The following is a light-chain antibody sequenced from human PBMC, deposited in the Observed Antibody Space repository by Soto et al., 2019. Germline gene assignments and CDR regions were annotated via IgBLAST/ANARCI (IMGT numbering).Light chain of an antibody. J-gene: IGKJ4*01. CDR3: KEYGSXPLT. V-gene: IGKV3-20*01. Sequence: ESVLTQSPGTLSLSPGERATLSCRAIQSVSSSYLAWYQQKPGQAPRLLIYCASSRATGIPDRSSGSGSGTDFTLTISRLEPQDFAVYYYKEYGSXPLTCGGGTKV. CDR1: QSVSSSY. CDR2: CAS.